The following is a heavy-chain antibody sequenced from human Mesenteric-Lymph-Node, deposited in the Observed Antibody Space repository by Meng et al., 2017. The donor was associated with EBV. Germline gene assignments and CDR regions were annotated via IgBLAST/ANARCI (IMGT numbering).Heavy chain of an antibody. D-gene: IGHD2-21*01. Sequence: QVSVVQSGAEVKTPGGSGKVSCQASAHTFTSYYMHWVRQAPGQGLEWMGILNPSGGSTSYAQKFQGRVTMTRDTSTSTVYMELSSLRSEDTAVYYCARAHDVGGDCFDYWGQGTLVTVSS. CDR2: LNPSGGST. CDR3: ARAHDVGGDCFDY. V-gene: IGHV1-46*01. J-gene: IGHJ4*02. CDR1: AHTFTSYY.